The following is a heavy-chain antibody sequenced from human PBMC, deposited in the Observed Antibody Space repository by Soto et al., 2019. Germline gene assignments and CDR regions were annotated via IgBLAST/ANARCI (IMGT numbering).Heavy chain of an antibody. CDR1: GGSISSYY. CDR3: ARGYYGSGSYYFDY. V-gene: IGHV4-59*01. Sequence: QVQLQESGPGLVKPSETLSLTCTVSGGSISSYYWSWIRQPPGKGLEWIGYIYYSGSTNYNPSLKSRVTISVDTSKNQCSLKLSTVTAADTAVYYCARGYYGSGSYYFDYWGQGTLVTVSS. D-gene: IGHD3-10*01. CDR2: IYYSGST. J-gene: IGHJ4*02.